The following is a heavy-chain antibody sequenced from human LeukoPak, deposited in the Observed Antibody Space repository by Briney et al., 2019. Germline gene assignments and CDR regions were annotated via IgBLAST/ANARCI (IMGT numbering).Heavy chain of an antibody. CDR3: ARDNGDYGASFDI. V-gene: IGHV3-7*01. J-gene: IGHJ3*02. CDR2: IKQDGSQK. Sequence: GGSLRLSCTASGFTLSTSWMSWVRQAPGRGLEWVASIKQDGSQKYYVDSVKGRFTISRDNAKNSLYLQMNSLRAEDTAVYYCARDNGDYGASFDIWGQGTMVTVSS. CDR1: GFTLSTSW. D-gene: IGHD4-17*01.